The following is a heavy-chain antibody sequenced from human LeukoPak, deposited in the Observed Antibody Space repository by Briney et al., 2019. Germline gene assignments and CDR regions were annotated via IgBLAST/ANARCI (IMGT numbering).Heavy chain of an antibody. CDR3: ARNRAFGTFDAFDM. J-gene: IGHJ3*02. V-gene: IGHV3-30*02. CDR1: GFTFNDHG. CDR2: VRYDRTDE. D-gene: IGHD3-10*01. Sequence: GGSLRLSCVASGFTFNDHGMHWVRQAPGKGLEWLAFVRYDRTDESYGASVRGRLTISRDDSLNTLYLQMDSLGHDDTAVYYCARNRAFGTFDAFDMWGQGTMVTVSS.